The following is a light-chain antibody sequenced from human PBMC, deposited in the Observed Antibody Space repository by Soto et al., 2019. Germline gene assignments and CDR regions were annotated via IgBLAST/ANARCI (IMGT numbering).Light chain of an antibody. Sequence: QSVLTQPPSASGTPGQRVAISCSGSSSNIGSNAVNWYQQFPGPAPKLLFFRDSQRPSGVPDRFSGSKSGTSASLAISGLQSEDEADYYCAAWDDNLKGVMFGGGTKLTVL. CDR2: RDS. J-gene: IGLJ3*02. CDR3: AAWDDNLKGVM. V-gene: IGLV1-44*01. CDR1: SSNIGSNA.